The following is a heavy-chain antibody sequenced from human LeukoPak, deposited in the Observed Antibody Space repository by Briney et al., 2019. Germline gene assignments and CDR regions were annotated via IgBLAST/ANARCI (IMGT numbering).Heavy chain of an antibody. Sequence: GASVKVSCKASGGTFSSYAISWVRQAPGQGLEWMGGIIPIFGTANYAQKFQGRVTITTDESTSTAYMELSSLRSEDTAVYYCARLDYGGNFGTSSPHAFDIWGQGTMVTVPS. V-gene: IGHV1-69*05. CDR3: ARLDYGGNFGTSSPHAFDI. CDR1: GGTFSSYA. CDR2: IIPIFGTA. J-gene: IGHJ3*02. D-gene: IGHD4-23*01.